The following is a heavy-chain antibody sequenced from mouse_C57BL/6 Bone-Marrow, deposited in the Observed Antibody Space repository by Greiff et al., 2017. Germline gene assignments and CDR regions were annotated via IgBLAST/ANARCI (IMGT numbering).Heavy chain of an antibody. CDR2: IYPGSGST. CDR1: GYTFTSYW. CDR3: ARPVYDYDWFAY. V-gene: IGHV1-55*01. J-gene: IGHJ3*01. Sequence: VQLQQPGAELVKPGASVKMSCKASGYTFTSYWITWVKQRPGQGLEWIGDIYPGSGSTNYNEKFKSKATLTVDTSSSTAYMQLSSLTSEDSAVYYCARPVYDYDWFAYWGQGTLVTVSA. D-gene: IGHD2-4*01.